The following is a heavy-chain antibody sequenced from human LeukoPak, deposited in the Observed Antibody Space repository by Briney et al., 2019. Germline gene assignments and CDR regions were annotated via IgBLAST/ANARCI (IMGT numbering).Heavy chain of an antibody. J-gene: IGHJ6*03. D-gene: IGHD1-26*01. Sequence: SVRVSCKASGGTFSSYAISWVRQAPGQGLEWRGGIIPIFGTANYAQKFQVRVTITTDESTSTAYMELSSLRSEDTAVYYCARGKELYYMDVWGKGTTVTVSS. CDR1: GGTFSSYA. CDR3: ARGKELYYMDV. V-gene: IGHV1-69*05. CDR2: IIPIFGTA.